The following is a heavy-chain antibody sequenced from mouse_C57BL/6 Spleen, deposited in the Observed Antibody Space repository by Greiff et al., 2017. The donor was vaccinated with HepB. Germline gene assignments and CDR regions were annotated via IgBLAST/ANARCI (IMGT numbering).Heavy chain of an antibody. CDR1: GYTFTDYY. D-gene: IGHD1-1*01. CDR3: ARDYYGSSLYAMDY. V-gene: IGHV1-26*01. J-gene: IGHJ4*01. Sequence: EVQLQQSGPELVKPGASVKISCKASGYTFTDYYMNWVKQSHGKSLEWIGDINPNNGGTSYNQKFKGKARLTVDKSSSTAYMELRSLTSEDSAVYYCARDYYGSSLYAMDYWGQGTSVTVSS. CDR2: INPNNGGT.